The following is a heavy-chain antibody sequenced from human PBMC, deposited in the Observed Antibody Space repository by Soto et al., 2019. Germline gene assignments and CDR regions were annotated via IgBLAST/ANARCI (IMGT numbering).Heavy chain of an antibody. CDR2: SRAYNGYT. CDR3: ARASDGYRSGWYVGYFDF. D-gene: IGHD6-19*01. V-gene: IGHV1-18*04. Sequence: QVQLVQSGAEVKKPGASVKVSCKASGYTFTSYGISWVRQAPGQGLEWMGWSRAYNGYTNYAQKFQGRVTVTTDTSTSTAYLELRSLISDDTAIYYCARASDGYRSGWYVGYFDFWGQGTLVTVSS. CDR1: GYTFTSYG. J-gene: IGHJ4*02.